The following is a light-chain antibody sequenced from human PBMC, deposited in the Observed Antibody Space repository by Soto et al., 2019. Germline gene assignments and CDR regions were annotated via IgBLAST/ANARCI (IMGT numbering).Light chain of an antibody. CDR1: QGINNY. Sequence: DLQMTQSPSSLSASVGDRVTVTCRASQGINNYLAWYQHKPGEVPNLLIYAASTLHSGVPSRFSGSGSGTDCTLTISSLQPEDVATYYCQKYDSDSFTFGPGTKVDIK. J-gene: IGKJ3*01. CDR2: AAS. CDR3: QKYDSDSFT. V-gene: IGKV1-27*01.